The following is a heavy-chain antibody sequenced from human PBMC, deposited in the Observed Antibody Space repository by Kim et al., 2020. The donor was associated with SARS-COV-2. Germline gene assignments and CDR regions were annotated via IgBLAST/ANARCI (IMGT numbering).Heavy chain of an antibody. V-gene: IGHV3-21*01. CDR3: AREEDSSGWSQWDY. J-gene: IGHJ4*02. Sequence: GGSLRLSCAASGFTFSSYSMNWVRQAPGKGLEWVSSISSSSSYIYYADSVKGRFTISRDNAKNSLYLQMNSLRAEDTAVYYCAREEDSSGWSQWDYWGQGTLVTVSS. CDR2: ISSSSSYI. CDR1: GFTFSSYS. D-gene: IGHD6-19*01.